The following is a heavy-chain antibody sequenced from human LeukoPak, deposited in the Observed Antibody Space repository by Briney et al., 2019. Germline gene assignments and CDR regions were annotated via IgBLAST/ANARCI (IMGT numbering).Heavy chain of an antibody. D-gene: IGHD3-9*01. Sequence: GGSLRLSCAASGFTFSSYAMSWVRQAPGKGLEWVANIKQDGSEKYYVDSVKGRFTISRDNAKNSLYLQMNSLRAEDTAVYYCARDWPYYDILTGYYPYYFDYWGQGTLVTVSS. CDR1: GFTFSSYA. CDR3: ARDWPYYDILTGYYPYYFDY. J-gene: IGHJ4*02. CDR2: IKQDGSEK. V-gene: IGHV3-7*01.